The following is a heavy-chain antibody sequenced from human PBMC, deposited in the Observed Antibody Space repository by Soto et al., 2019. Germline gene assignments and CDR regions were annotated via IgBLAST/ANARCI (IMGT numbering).Heavy chain of an antibody. CDR2: IYWNDDK. V-gene: IGHV2-5*01. J-gene: IGHJ5*02. CDR1: GFSLSTSGVG. Sequence: SGPTLVHPTQTLTLTCTFSGFSLSTSGVGVCWIRHPPAKALEWLALIYWNDDKRYSPSLKRRITITKDTSKKQVVLTMTKMDPVETATYYCAQAIAAAATSWFHXWGQGTLLTASX. D-gene: IGHD6-13*01. CDR3: AQAIAAAATSWFHX.